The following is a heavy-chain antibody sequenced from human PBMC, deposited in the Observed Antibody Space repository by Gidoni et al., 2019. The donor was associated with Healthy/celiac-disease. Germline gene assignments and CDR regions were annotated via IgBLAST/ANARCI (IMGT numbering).Heavy chain of an antibody. Sequence: EGQLLESGGGWVQPGGSLRLSWAACGVTFSSYAMSWVRQAPGKGLEWVSAISGSGGSTYYADSVQGRFTISRDNSKNTLYLQMNSLRAEDTAVYYCAKDRRWDSSSFSDYWGQGTLVTVSS. CDR3: AKDRRWDSSSFSDY. D-gene: IGHD6-6*01. CDR1: GVTFSSYA. J-gene: IGHJ4*02. V-gene: IGHV3-23*01. CDR2: ISGSGGST.